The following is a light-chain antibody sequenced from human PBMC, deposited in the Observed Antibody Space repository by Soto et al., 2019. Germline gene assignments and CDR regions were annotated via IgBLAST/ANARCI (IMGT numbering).Light chain of an antibody. Sequence: QSALTQPASVSGSPGQSITISCTGTRSDVGGYDFVSWYQQHPGKAPRVVLYEVTNRPSGVTDRFSGSKSGNTTSLTISGLQPEDEADYYCCSDVSSKTYVFGTGTKLTVL. CDR1: RSDVGGYDF. CDR2: EVT. J-gene: IGLJ1*01. V-gene: IGLV2-14*01. CDR3: CSDVSSKTYV.